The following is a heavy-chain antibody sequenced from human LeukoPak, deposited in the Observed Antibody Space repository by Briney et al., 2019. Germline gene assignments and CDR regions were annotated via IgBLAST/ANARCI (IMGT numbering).Heavy chain of an antibody. V-gene: IGHV3-30*02. Sequence: GGSLRLSCAASGFTFSSYGMHWVRQAPGKGLEWVAFIRYDGSNKYYADSVKGRFTISRDNSKDTLYLQMNSLRAEDTAVYYCAKGSGIQLWSPARYFDYWGQGTLVTVSS. CDR3: AKGSGIQLWSPARYFDY. CDR1: GFTFSSYG. J-gene: IGHJ4*02. CDR2: IRYDGSNK. D-gene: IGHD5-18*01.